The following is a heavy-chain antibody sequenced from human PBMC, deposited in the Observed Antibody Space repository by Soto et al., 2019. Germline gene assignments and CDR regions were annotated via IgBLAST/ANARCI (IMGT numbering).Heavy chain of an antibody. V-gene: IGHV1-24*01. J-gene: IGHJ1*01. CDR1: GYTLTELS. CDR2: FDPEDGET. CDR3: ATVPLTSSGSYWGYFQH. Sequence: ASVKVSCKVSGYTLTELSMHWVRQAPGKGLEWMGGFDPEDGETIYAQKFQGRVTMTEDTSTDTAYMELSSLRSEDTAVYYCATVPLTSSGSYWGYFQHWGQGTLVTVSS. D-gene: IGHD1-26*01.